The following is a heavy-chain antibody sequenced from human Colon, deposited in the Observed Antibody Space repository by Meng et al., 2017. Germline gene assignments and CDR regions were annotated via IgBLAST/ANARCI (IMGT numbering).Heavy chain of an antibody. Sequence: GESLKTSCAASGFSFSTTWMSWVRQAPGKGLEGVANIKQDGSDKNYVDSVKGRFTMSRDNAKNSLYLQMNSLRAEDTAVYYCVRGGGTGAFWGQGTLVTVSS. V-gene: IGHV3-7*01. CDR1: GFSFSTTW. J-gene: IGHJ4*02. CDR3: VRGGGTGAF. D-gene: IGHD2-15*01. CDR2: IKQDGSDK.